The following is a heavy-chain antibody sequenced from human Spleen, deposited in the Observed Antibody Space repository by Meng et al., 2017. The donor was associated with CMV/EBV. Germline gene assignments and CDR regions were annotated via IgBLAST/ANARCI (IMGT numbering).Heavy chain of an antibody. CDR2: IYYSGGT. CDR3: ARGNYDFWSGYLYYYYGMDV. D-gene: IGHD3-3*01. Sequence: SETLSLTCTVSGGSISRSNYHWVWVRQPPGKGLEWIGTIYYSGGTYYNPSLKSRVTISVDTSKNQFSLKLSSVTAADTAVYYCARGNYDFWSGYLYYYYGMDVWGQGTTVTVSS. CDR1: GGSISRSNYH. J-gene: IGHJ6*02. V-gene: IGHV4-39*07.